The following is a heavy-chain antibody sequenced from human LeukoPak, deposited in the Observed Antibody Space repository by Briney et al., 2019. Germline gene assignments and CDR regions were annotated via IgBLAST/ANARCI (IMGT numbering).Heavy chain of an antibody. V-gene: IGHV3-21*01. CDR3: ARERESRDGYIGAFDI. J-gene: IGHJ3*02. CDR1: GFTFSSYS. Sequence: PGGSLRLSCAASGFTFSSYSMNWVRQAPGKGLEWVSSISSSSSYIYYADSVKGRFTISRDNAKNSLHLQMNSLRAEDTAVYYCARERESRDGYIGAFDIWGQGTMVTVSS. D-gene: IGHD5-24*01. CDR2: ISSSSSYI.